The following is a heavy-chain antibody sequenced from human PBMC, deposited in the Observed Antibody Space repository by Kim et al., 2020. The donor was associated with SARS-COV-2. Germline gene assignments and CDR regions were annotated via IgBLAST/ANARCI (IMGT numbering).Heavy chain of an antibody. CDR2: ISWDGGSS. CDR1: GFTFDDYA. V-gene: IGHV3-43D*03. D-gene: IGHD3-9*01. CDR3: AKAYVLRYFDGVEAYGMDV. Sequence: GGSLRLSCAASGFTFDDYAMHWVRQAPGKGLEWVSLISWDGGSSYYADSVKGRFTISRDNSKNSLHLQMNSLRAEDTALYYCAKAYVLRYFDGVEAYGMDVWGQGTTVTVSS. J-gene: IGHJ6*02.